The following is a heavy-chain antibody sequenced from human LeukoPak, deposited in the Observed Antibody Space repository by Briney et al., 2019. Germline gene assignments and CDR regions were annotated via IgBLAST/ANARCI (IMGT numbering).Heavy chain of an antibody. CDR1: GFTFSSYA. V-gene: IGHV3-23*01. J-gene: IGHJ4*02. CDR3: AKRFITMIVVVAKE. CDR2: ISGSGGST. D-gene: IGHD3-22*01. Sequence: HTGASLRLSCAASGFTFSSYAMSWVRQARGKGLEWVSAISGSGGSTYYADSVKGRFTISRDNSKNTLYLQMNSLRAEDTAVYYCAKRFITMIVVVAKEWGQGTLVTVSS.